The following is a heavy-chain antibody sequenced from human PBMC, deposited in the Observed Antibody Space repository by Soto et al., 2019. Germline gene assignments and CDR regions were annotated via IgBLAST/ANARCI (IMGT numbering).Heavy chain of an antibody. J-gene: IGHJ4*02. CDR1: GLTFCSYG. Sequence: PGGSLRLSCAVSGLTFCSYGMHWVRQAPGKGLEWVAVISYDGSEKYHADSVKGRFTISRDNSKNTLYLQMNSLRAEDTAVYYCARKPETGTTVPFDYWGQGTLVTVSS. D-gene: IGHD1-1*01. CDR3: ARKPETGTTVPFDY. V-gene: IGHV3-30*03. CDR2: ISYDGSEK.